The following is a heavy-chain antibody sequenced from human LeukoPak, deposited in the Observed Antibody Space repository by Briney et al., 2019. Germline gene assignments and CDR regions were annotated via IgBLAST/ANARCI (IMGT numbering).Heavy chain of an antibody. D-gene: IGHD2-15*01. J-gene: IGHJ5*02. V-gene: IGHV1-2*02. Sequence: GASVKVSCKASGYTFTGYYMHWVRQAPGQGLEWMGWINPNSGGTNYAQKFQGRVTMTRDTSISTAYMELSRLRSDDTAVYYCARDWGDIRNWFDPWGQGTLVTVSS. CDR2: INPNSGGT. CDR3: ARDWGDIRNWFDP. CDR1: GYTFTGYY.